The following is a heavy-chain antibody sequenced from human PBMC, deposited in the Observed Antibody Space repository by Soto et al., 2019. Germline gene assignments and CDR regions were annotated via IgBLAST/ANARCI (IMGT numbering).Heavy chain of an antibody. CDR2: ISGSGGST. V-gene: IGHV3-23*01. CDR3: AKPQWGVVGRSDAFDI. J-gene: IGHJ3*02. D-gene: IGHD1-26*01. CDR1: GFTFSSYA. Sequence: SLRLSCAASGFTFSSYAMSWVRQAPGKGLEWVSAISGSGGSTYYADSVKGRFTTSRDNSNNTLYLQMNSLRAEDTAVYYCAKPQWGVVGRSDAFDIWGQGTMVTVSS.